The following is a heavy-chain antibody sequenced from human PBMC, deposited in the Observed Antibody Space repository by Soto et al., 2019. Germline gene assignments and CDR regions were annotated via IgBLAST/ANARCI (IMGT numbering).Heavy chain of an antibody. D-gene: IGHD6-13*01. Sequence: QVQLVQSGAEVKKPGSSVKVSCKASGGTFSSYAISWVRQAPGQGLEWMGGIIPIFGTANYAQKFQGRATITADESTSTAYMELSSLRSEYTAVYYCARAGIAAAVNWFEPWGQGTMVTVSS. CDR2: IIPIFGTA. CDR1: GGTFSSYA. V-gene: IGHV1-69*01. J-gene: IGHJ5*02. CDR3: ARAGIAAAVNWFEP.